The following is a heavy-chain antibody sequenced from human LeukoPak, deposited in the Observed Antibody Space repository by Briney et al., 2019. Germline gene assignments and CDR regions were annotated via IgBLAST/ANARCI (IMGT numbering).Heavy chain of an antibody. CDR2: INQDGSEK. CDR1: EFTFSRYW. V-gene: IGHV3-7*01. D-gene: IGHD3-22*01. CDR3: ARQLRGVIVVVITAMDHPFDI. Sequence: GGSLRLSCAASEFTFSRYWMSWVRQAPGKGLEWVANINQDGSEKYYADSVQGRFTISRDNAKNSLYLQMNSLRAEDTAVYYCARQLRGVIVVVITAMDHPFDIWGQGTMVTVSS. J-gene: IGHJ3*02.